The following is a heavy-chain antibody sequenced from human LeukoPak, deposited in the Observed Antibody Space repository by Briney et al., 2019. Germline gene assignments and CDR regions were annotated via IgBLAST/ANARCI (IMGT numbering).Heavy chain of an antibody. D-gene: IGHD3-10*01. J-gene: IGHJ5*02. CDR3: ARDDYRGVTNFDP. V-gene: IGHV4-59*01. CDR2: ISYTGST. Sequence: PSETLSLTCTVSGGSISPYFWSWIRQPPGKGLEWIGHISYTGSTNYNPSLKSRVTISVDTSKKQFSLQMTSVTAADTAVYYCARDDYRGVTNFDPWGQGTLVTVSS. CDR1: GGSISPYF.